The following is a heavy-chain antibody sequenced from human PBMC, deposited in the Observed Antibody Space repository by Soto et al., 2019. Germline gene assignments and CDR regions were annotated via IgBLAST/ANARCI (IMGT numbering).Heavy chain of an antibody. V-gene: IGHV5-51*01. CDR2: IYPGDSDT. CDR1: GYSFTSYW. CDR3: ARQYCSSTSCSYNWFDP. Sequence: GESLKISCKCSGYSFTSYWIGWVRQIPGKGLEWMGIIYPGDSDTRYSPSFQGQVTISADKSISTAYLQWSSLKASDTAMYYCARQYCSSTSCSYNWFDPWGQGTLVTVSS. D-gene: IGHD2-2*01. J-gene: IGHJ5*02.